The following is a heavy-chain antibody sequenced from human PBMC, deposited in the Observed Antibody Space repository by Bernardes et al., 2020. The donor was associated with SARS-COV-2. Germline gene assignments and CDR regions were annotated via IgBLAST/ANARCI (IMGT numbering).Heavy chain of an antibody. CDR2: ISGSGSTI. Sequence: GSLRFSCVVSGFTFSRHSMNWVRQAPGTGLEWLAYISGSGSTIHYADSVKGRLTISRDNAKNSLYLQMNSLRVEDTAVYYCARDYYGDYILDYWGQGTLVTVSS. CDR3: ARDYYGDYILDY. D-gene: IGHD4-17*01. J-gene: IGHJ4*02. V-gene: IGHV3-48*04. CDR1: GFTFSRHS.